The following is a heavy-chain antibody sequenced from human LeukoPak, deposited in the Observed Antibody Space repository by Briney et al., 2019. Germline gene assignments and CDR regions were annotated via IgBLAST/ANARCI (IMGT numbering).Heavy chain of an antibody. Sequence: SETLSLTCTVSGGSISSSSYYWGWIRQPPGKGLEWIGSIYYSGRTYYNPSLKSRVTISVDTSKNQFSLKLSSVTAADTAVYYCARVSAREYYYAFDIWGQGTMVTVSS. J-gene: IGHJ3*02. V-gene: IGHV4-39*07. CDR3: ARVSAREYYYAFDI. CDR1: GGSISSSSYY. D-gene: IGHD3-10*01. CDR2: IYYSGRT.